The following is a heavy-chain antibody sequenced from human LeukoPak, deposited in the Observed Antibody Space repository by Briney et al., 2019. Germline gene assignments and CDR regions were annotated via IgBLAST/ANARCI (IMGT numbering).Heavy chain of an antibody. CDR1: GFTFSAYA. Sequence: GGSLRLSCAASGFTFSAYAMNWVRQAPAKGLEWVSGISGSGSSTYYGDSVKGRFTIYRDNSKNTLYLQMNSLRVEDTAVYYCAKGPVVNFDYWGQGTLVTVS. CDR3: AKGPVVNFDY. D-gene: IGHD4-23*01. V-gene: IGHV3-23*01. J-gene: IGHJ4*02. CDR2: ISGSGSST.